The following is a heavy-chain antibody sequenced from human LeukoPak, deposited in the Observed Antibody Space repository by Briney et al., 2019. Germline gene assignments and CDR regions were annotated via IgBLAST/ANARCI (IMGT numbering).Heavy chain of an antibody. Sequence: GSLRLSCAASGFTLSSYAMNWVRQPPGKGLEWIGSIYYSGSTYYNPSLKSRVTISVDTSKNQFSLKLSSVTAADTAVYYCARDPTLGIFDYWGQGTLVTVSS. D-gene: IGHD1-26*01. CDR2: IYYSGST. J-gene: IGHJ4*02. V-gene: IGHV4-39*07. CDR3: ARDPTLGIFDY. CDR1: GFTLSSYA.